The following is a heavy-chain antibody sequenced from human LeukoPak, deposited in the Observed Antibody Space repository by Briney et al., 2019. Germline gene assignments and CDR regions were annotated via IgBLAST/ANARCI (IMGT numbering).Heavy chain of an antibody. CDR3: ARDKGHDYVWGSYRYTSHFDY. V-gene: IGHV4-34*01. Sequence: KPSETLSLTCAVYGGSFSGHYWSWIRQPPGKGLEWIGEINHSGSTNYNPSLKSRVTISVDTSKNQFSLKLSSVTAADTAVYYCARDKGHDYVWGSYRYTSHFDYWGQGTLVTVSS. CDR2: INHSGST. CDR1: GGSFSGHY. J-gene: IGHJ4*02. D-gene: IGHD3-16*02.